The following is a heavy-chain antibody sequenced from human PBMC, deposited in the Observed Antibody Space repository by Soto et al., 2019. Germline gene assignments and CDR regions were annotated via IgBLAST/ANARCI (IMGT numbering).Heavy chain of an antibody. J-gene: IGHJ5*01. V-gene: IGHV1-8*01. D-gene: IGHD2-21*01. CDR1: GYTFASYD. CDR2: MNPNSNNT. Sequence: QVKLVQSGAEVKTPGASVKVSCKASGYTFASYDINWVRQAPGQGLEWMGWMNPNSNNTGYAQKLQGRLTMTRDIALSIAHIELSSLRNEDPAVYYCARSDGYHFNWLDSWGQGTLVTVSA. CDR3: ARSDGYHFNWLDS.